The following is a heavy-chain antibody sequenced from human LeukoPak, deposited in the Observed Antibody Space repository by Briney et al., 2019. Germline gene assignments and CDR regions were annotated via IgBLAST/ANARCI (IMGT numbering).Heavy chain of an antibody. CDR2: IYHSGST. Sequence: SETLSLTCTVSGYSISSGYYWGWIRQPPGKGLEWIGSIYHSGSTYYSPSLKSRVTLSVDTSKNQFSLKLNSVTAADTAVYYCARDTRHCYSSSCSDEGFDIWGQGTMVTVSS. D-gene: IGHD2-2*01. V-gene: IGHV4-38-2*02. J-gene: IGHJ3*02. CDR1: GYSISSGYY. CDR3: ARDTRHCYSSSCSDEGFDI.